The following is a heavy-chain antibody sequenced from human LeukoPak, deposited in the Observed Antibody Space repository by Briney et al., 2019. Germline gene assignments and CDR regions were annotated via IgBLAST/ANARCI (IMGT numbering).Heavy chain of an antibody. D-gene: IGHD1-26*01. V-gene: IGHV3-23*01. CDR3: ARDSGSYPRYFDY. Sequence: PGGSLRLSCAASGFTFSIYAMSWVRQAPGKGLEWVSGITGIGGSTYYADSVKGRFTISRDSSKHTLYLQMNSLRADDTAVYYCARDSGSYPRYFDYWGQGTLVTVSS. J-gene: IGHJ4*02. CDR1: GFTFSIYA. CDR2: ITGIGGST.